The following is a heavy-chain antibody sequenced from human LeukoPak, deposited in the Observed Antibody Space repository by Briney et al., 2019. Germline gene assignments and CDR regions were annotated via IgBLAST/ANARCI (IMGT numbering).Heavy chain of an antibody. J-gene: IGHJ6*02. Sequence: ASVKVSCKASGYTFTSYGISWVRQAPRQGLEWMGWISAYNGNTNYAQKLQGRVTMTTDTSTSTAYMELRSLRSDDTAVYYCARGQAITIFGVVINYYYGMDVWGQGTTVTVSS. CDR2: ISAYNGNT. CDR3: ARGQAITIFGVVINYYYGMDV. V-gene: IGHV1-18*01. D-gene: IGHD3-3*01. CDR1: GYTFTSYG.